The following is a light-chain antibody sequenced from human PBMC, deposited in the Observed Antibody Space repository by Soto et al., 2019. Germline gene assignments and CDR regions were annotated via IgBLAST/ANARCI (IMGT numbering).Light chain of an antibody. CDR2: GAS. Sequence: EIVLTQSPGTLSLSPGERATLSCRASQSVSNNYLAWYQQKPGQAPRLLIYGASNRATGIPDRFSGSGSGTDFTLTLRRLEPDDFAVYYCQPYGSSGTFGQGTTVDIK. CDR1: QSVSNNY. CDR3: QPYGSSGT. V-gene: IGKV3-20*01. J-gene: IGKJ1*01.